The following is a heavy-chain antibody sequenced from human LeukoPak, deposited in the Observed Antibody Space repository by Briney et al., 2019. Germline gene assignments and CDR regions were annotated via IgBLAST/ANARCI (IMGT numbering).Heavy chain of an antibody. D-gene: IGHD3-3*01. V-gene: IGHV4-30-2*01. CDR1: GGSISSGGYY. Sequence: PSETLSLTCTVSGGSISSGGYYWSWIRQPPGKGLEWIGYIHHSGSTYYNPSLKSRVTISVDRSKNQFSLKLSSVTAADTAVYYCASLGLYDFWSGYDYWGQGTLVTVSS. CDR2: IHHSGST. J-gene: IGHJ4*02. CDR3: ASLGLYDFWSGYDY.